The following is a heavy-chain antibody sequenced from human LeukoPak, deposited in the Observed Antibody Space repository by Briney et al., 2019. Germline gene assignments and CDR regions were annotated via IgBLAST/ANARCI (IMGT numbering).Heavy chain of an antibody. CDR3: AKDLFTMIRGSSRTDV. J-gene: IGHJ6*02. CDR2: ISASGGST. V-gene: IGHV3-23*01. CDR1: GFTFSDFY. D-gene: IGHD3-10*01. Sequence: GGSLRLSCAASGFTFSDFYMTWIRQAPGKGLEWVSSISASGGSTYYADSVKGRFTISRDNSKNTLYLQMNSLRAEDTAVYYCAKDLFTMIRGSSRTDVWGQGTTVTVSS.